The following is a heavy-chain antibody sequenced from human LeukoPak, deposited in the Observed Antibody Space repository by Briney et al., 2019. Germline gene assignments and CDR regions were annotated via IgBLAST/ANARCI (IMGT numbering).Heavy chain of an antibody. V-gene: IGHV3-64*01. D-gene: IGHD6-6*01. CDR2: ISSNGGST. CDR3: ARETQVGSSSGNQFDP. J-gene: IGHJ5*02. CDR1: GFTFSSYA. Sequence: GGSLRLSCAASGFTFSSYAMHWVRQAPGKGLEYVSAISSNGGSTYYANSVKGRFTISRDNSKNTLYLQMGSLRAEDMAVYYCARETQVGSSSGNQFDPWGQGTLSPSPQ.